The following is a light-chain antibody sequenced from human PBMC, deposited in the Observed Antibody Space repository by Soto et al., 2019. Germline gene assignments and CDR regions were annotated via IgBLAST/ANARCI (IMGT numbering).Light chain of an antibody. V-gene: IGKV3-20*01. Sequence: EIVLTQSPGTLSLSPGERATLSCRASQSVSSYSLAWYQQKPGQAPRLLIYGASNRATGIPDRFSGSGSGTDFTFTISRLEPEDFAVYYCQQYGSSPLTFGPGTKVDIK. CDR1: QSVSSYS. CDR3: QQYGSSPLT. CDR2: GAS. J-gene: IGKJ3*01.